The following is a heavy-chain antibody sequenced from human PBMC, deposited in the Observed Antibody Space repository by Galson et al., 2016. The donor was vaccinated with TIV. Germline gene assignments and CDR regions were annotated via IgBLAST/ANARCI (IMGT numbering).Heavy chain of an antibody. V-gene: IGHV5-51*01. CDR2: IFPGDSDT. Sequence: QSGAEVKKPGESLKISCKGSRYNFASHWIGWVRQMPGKGPVWMGIIFPGDSDTRYSPSFQGKVTMSADKSISTAYLLWSSLKASDSAIYYCARHGRRGRDFSGFDVWGQGTKVSVSS. D-gene: IGHD3/OR15-3a*01. J-gene: IGHJ3*01. CDR3: ARHGRRGRDFSGFDV. CDR1: RYNFASHW.